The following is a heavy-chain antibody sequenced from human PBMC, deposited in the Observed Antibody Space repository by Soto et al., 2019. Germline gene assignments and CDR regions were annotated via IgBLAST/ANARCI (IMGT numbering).Heavy chain of an antibody. CDR2: IMPTFGSA. CDR1: GGTFSSHG. D-gene: IGHD1-1*01. Sequence: PSVKVSCKASGGTFSSHGIAWVLQVPGQGLEWVGGIMPTFGSATYAPRFQGRVTISADKSTSTAYMELRSLRSEDTAVYYCATERSAQYFDYWGQGTLVTVSS. J-gene: IGHJ4*02. CDR3: ATERSAQYFDY. V-gene: IGHV1-69*06.